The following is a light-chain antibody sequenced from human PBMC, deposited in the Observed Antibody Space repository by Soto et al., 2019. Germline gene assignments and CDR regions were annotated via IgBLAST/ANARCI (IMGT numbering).Light chain of an antibody. V-gene: IGLV2-11*01. CDR1: SSDVGGYNY. J-gene: IGLJ3*02. Sequence: QSALTQPRSVSGSPGQSVTISCTGTSSDVGGYNYVSWYQQYPGKAPKLVIYDVNKRPSGVPDRFSASKSGNTASLTISGLHAEDEADYYCCSYTGSYTWVFGGGTKVTVL. CDR3: CSYTGSYTWV. CDR2: DVN.